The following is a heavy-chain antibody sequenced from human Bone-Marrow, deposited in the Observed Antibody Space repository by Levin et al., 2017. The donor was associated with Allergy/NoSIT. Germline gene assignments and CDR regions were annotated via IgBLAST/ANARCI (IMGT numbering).Heavy chain of an antibody. Sequence: ASVKVSCKASGYSFTSFYIHWVRQVPGQGLEWMGSINPRGGSRAYAQKFQGRVTMTRDTSTSTMYMELSGLRSEDTAMYFCARAGDMAGSSYLVINYWGQGTLVTVSS. D-gene: IGHD6-13*01. J-gene: IGHJ4*02. CDR1: GYSFTSFY. CDR3: ARAGDMAGSSYLVINY. CDR2: INPRGGSR. V-gene: IGHV1-46*01.